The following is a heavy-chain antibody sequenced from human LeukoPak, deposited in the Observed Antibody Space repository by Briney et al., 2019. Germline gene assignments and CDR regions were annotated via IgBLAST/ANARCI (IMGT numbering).Heavy chain of an antibody. V-gene: IGHV3-21*01. CDR3: ARDHYGSGSHGVIDI. CDR2: ISSSSTYI. CDR1: GFTFSSYI. D-gene: IGHD3-10*01. J-gene: IGHJ3*02. Sequence: PGGSLRLSCAASGFTFSSYIMNWVRQAAGKGLEWVSSISSSSTYIYYADSVKGRFTISRDNAKSSLSLQMNSLRAEDTAVYYCARDHYGSGSHGVIDIWGQGTTVTVSS.